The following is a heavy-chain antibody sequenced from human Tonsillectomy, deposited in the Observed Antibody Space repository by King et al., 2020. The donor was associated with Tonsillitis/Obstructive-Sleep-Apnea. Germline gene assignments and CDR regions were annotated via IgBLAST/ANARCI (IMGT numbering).Heavy chain of an antibody. J-gene: IGHJ3*01. Sequence: VQLVESGAEVKKPGESLRISCKDSGNTLYWITWVRQMPGKGLEWMGRIDISDSNTNYSPSFEGHVSISADKSNSTAYLQWKSLKASDTAIYYCARAREGSGSAFAVWGQGTMVTVSS. D-gene: IGHD6-19*01. CDR1: GNTLYW. V-gene: IGHV5-10-1*01. CDR3: ARAREGSGSAFAV. CDR2: IDISDSNT.